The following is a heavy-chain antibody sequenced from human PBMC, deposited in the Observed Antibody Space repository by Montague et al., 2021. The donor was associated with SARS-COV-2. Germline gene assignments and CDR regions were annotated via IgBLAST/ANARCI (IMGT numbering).Heavy chain of an antibody. CDR1: GGSINDHY. V-gene: IGHV4-4*09. Sequence: SETLSLTCNVSGGSINDHYRSWIRQSPGKGLEWIGYISPNGKTKYNPSLKSRVTLSVDASRNEFSLKLDSVTAADTAVYFCARRGCYHSSGYHLYLDLWGRGMLVTVSS. CDR3: ARRGCYHSSGYHLYLDL. D-gene: IGHD3-16*02. CDR2: ISPNGKT. J-gene: IGHJ2*01.